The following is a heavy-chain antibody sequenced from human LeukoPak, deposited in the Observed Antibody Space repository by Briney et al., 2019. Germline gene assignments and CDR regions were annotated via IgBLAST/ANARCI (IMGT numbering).Heavy chain of an antibody. CDR2: IIPILGIA. CDR1: GGTFSSYA. J-gene: IGHJ4*02. V-gene: IGHV1-69*04. D-gene: IGHD5-18*01. Sequence: SEKVSCKASGGTFSSYAISWVGQAPGQGLEWMGRIIPILGIANYAQKFQGRVTITADKYTSTAYMELSSLRSEDTAVYYCARDRRTRGYSYGGLFDYWGQGTLVTVSS. CDR3: ARDRRTRGYSYGGLFDY.